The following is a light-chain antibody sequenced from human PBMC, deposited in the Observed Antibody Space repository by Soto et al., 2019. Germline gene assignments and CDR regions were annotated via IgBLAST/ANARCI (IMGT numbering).Light chain of an antibody. Sequence: EIVLTQSPGTLSLSPGERATLSCRASQSVSSSYLAWYQQKPGQAPRLLLYGASSRATGIPDRFSGSGSGKDFTLTISRLEPDDFAVYYCQQYGSSPYTFGQGTKLEIK. J-gene: IGKJ2*01. CDR3: QQYGSSPYT. V-gene: IGKV3-20*01. CDR2: GAS. CDR1: QSVSSSY.